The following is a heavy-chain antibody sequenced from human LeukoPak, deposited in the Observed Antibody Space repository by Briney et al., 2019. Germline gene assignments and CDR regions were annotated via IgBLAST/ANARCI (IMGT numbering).Heavy chain of an antibody. CDR2: INHSGST. Sequence: SETLSLTCAVYGGSFSGYCWSWIRQPPGKGLEWIGEINHSGSTNYNPSLKSRVTISVDTSKNQFSLKLSSVTAADTTVYYCARGLITIFGVTKPGFDPWGQGTLVTVSS. J-gene: IGHJ5*02. D-gene: IGHD3-3*01. CDR1: GGSFSGYC. CDR3: ARGLITIFGVTKPGFDP. V-gene: IGHV4-34*01.